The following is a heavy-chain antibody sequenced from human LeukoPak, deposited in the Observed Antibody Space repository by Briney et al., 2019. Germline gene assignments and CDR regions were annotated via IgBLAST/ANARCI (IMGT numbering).Heavy chain of an antibody. CDR3: ARDLWTRRPWYYYDSSGDPFHAFDI. D-gene: IGHD3-22*01. J-gene: IGHJ3*02. V-gene: IGHV3-21*01. Sequence: SGGSLRLSCVASGFTFSGYSMNWVRQAPGKGLEWVSSISSSSSYIYYADSVKGRFTISRDNAKNSLYLQMNSLRAEDTAVYYCARDLWTRRPWYYYDSSGDPFHAFDIWGQGTMVTVSS. CDR2: ISSSSSYI. CDR1: GFTFSGYS.